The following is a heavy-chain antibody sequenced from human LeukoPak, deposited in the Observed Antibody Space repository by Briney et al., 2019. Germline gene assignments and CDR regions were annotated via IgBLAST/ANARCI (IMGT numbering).Heavy chain of an antibody. CDR2: IYYSGST. J-gene: IGHJ5*02. D-gene: IGHD6-13*01. CDR3: ARNKVAAGSDWFDP. CDR1: GGSISTYY. Sequence: SETLSLTCTVSGGSISTYYWSWIRQPPGKGLEYIGYIYYSGSTNYNPSLKSRVTISVDTSKNQFSLKLSSVTAADTAVYYCARNKVAAGSDWFDPWGQGALVTVSS. V-gene: IGHV4-59*08.